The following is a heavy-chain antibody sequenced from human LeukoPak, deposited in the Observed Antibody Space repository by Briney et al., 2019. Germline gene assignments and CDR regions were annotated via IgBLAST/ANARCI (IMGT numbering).Heavy chain of an antibody. CDR2: IDGSSSYM. D-gene: IGHD5-18*01. J-gene: IGHJ4*02. CDR3: ARDRDTDRYFDY. Sequence: AGSLTLTCAASGFSYRSDTMCCGRQAPGKGLEWVASIDGSSSYMYYSDSMKGRFTISRANAKNSLYLQINTLRAEATAVYFCARDRDTDRYFDYWGQGTLVSVSS. CDR1: GFSYRSDT. V-gene: IGHV3-21*01.